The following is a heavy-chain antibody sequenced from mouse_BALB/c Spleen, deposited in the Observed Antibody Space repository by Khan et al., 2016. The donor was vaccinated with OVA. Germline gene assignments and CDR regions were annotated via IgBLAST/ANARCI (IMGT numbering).Heavy chain of an antibody. CDR3: ARTARIKY. CDR2: ISYSGST. Sequence: EVELVESGPSLVKPSQSLSLTCTVTGYSITSGYGWNWIRQFPGNKLEWMGYISYSGSTNYKPSLKSRISITRDTSKNQFFLQLNSVTTEDTATYYCARTARIKYWGQGTTHTVSS. V-gene: IGHV3-2*02. D-gene: IGHD1-2*01. CDR1: GYSITSGYG. J-gene: IGHJ2*01.